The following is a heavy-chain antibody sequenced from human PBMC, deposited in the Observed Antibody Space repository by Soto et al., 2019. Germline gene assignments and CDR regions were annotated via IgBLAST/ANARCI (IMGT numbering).Heavy chain of an antibody. CDR1: GGSISSSSYY. J-gene: IGHJ4*02. D-gene: IGHD2-15*01. V-gene: IGHV4-39*01. CDR2: IYYSGST. Sequence: ETLSLTCTVSGGSISSSSYYWGWIRQPPGKGLEWIGSIYYSGSTYYNPSLKSRVTIYVDTSKNQFSLKLSSVTAADTAVYYCARHTPAISISDHWGQGTLVTVSS. CDR3: ARHTPAISISDH.